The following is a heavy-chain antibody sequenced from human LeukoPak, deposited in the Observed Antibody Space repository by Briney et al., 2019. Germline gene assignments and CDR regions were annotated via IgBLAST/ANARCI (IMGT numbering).Heavy chain of an antibody. V-gene: IGHV1-18*01. CDR3: ARDRSEHYDRSAYSWNDAFDL. Sequence: ASVKVSCKASDYTFITYGLSWVRQAPGQGLEWMGWINTYNGNTNYAQELQGRVTMTTDTSTNTAYMELRSLRSDDTAVYYCARDRSEHYDRSAYSWNDAFDLWGQGTMVTVSS. D-gene: IGHD3-22*01. CDR2: INTYNGNT. CDR1: DYTFITYG. J-gene: IGHJ3*01.